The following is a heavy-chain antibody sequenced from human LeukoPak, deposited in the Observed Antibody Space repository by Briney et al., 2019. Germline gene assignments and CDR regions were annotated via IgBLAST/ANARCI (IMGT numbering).Heavy chain of an antibody. CDR2: ISYDGSNK. CDR3: ATRSEEAAVQPTFFDY. CDR1: GFTFSSYG. J-gene: IGHJ4*02. V-gene: IGHV3-30*03. D-gene: IGHD6-13*01. Sequence: GGSLRLSCAASGFTFSSYGMHWVRQAPGKGLEWVAVISYDGSNKYYADSVKGRFTISRDNSKNTLYLQMNSLRAEDTAVYYCATRSEEAAVQPTFFDYWGQGTLVTVSS.